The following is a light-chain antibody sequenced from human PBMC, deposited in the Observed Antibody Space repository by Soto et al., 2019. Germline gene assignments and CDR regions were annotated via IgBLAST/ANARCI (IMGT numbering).Light chain of an antibody. CDR2: DVS. CDR3: CSYTRSGTLI. Sequence: QSALTQPASVSGSPGQSITISCVGTSSEIGDYNHVSWYQQRPGKVPKVIIFDVSNRPSGVSYRFSGTKSGNTASLTVSGLQAEDEAHYYCCSYTRSGTLIFGTGTKVTVL. J-gene: IGLJ1*01. CDR1: SSEIGDYNH. V-gene: IGLV2-14*01.